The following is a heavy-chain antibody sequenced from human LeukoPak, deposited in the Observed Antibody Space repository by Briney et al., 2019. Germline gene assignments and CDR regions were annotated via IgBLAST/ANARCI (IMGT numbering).Heavy chain of an antibody. CDR2: IYYSGST. V-gene: IGHV4-39*01. J-gene: IGHJ4*02. CDR1: GGSISSSSYY. D-gene: IGHD3-10*01. CDR3: ARQRFYGSGSYYRSFDY. Sequence: SETLSLTCTVSGGSISSSSYYWGWIRQPPGKGLEWIGSIYYSGSTYYNPSLKSRVTISVDTSKNQFSLKLSSVTAADTAVYYCARQRFYGSGSYYRSFDYWGQGTLVTVSS.